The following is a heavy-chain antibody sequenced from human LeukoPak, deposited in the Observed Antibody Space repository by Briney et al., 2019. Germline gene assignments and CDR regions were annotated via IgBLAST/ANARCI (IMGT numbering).Heavy chain of an antibody. V-gene: IGHV3-7*01. D-gene: IGHD6-19*01. CDR2: INQGGSEK. Sequence: GGSLRLSCAASGFTFSAYWMTWVRQAPGKGLEWVANINQGGSEKSYVGSVRGRFTISRDNAKNSMYLQMDSLRAEDTAVYYCARDIGWQTFDYWGQGNLVTVSP. CDR3: ARDIGWQTFDY. CDR1: GFTFSAYW. J-gene: IGHJ4*02.